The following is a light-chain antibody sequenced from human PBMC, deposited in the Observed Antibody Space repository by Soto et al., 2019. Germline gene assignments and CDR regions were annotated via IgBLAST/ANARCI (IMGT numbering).Light chain of an antibody. CDR2: GAS. J-gene: IGKJ2*01. V-gene: IGKV3-15*01. CDR3: VEYNDWPPAYT. Sequence: EIVMTQSPATLSVPPRERATLSCRASQSISTNLAWYQQKPCQVPRLLIYGASTKATGIPARFSAGGSGTEFTLTVSSPPSEDFAVYSCVEYNDWPPAYTVGQGTMLVIK. CDR1: QSISTN.